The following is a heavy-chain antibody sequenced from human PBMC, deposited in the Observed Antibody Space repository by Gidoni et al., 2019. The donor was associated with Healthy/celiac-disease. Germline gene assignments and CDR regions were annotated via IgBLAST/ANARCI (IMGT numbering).Heavy chain of an antibody. CDR3: ARDTTYGSGSYYEGVGDY. CDR2: ISYDGINK. J-gene: IGHJ4*02. Sequence: QVQLVESGGGVVQPGRSLRLSCAASGFPFSSYGMHWVRQAPSKGLEWVAVISYDGINKYYADSVKGRFTISRDNSKNTLYLQMNSLRAEDTAVYYCARDTTYGSGSYYEGVGDYWGQGTLVTVSS. CDR1: GFPFSSYG. V-gene: IGHV3-30*03. D-gene: IGHD3-10*01.